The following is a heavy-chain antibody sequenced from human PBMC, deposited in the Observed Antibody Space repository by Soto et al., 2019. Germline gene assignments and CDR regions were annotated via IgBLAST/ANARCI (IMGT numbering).Heavy chain of an antibody. Sequence: EVQLVESGGGSVQPGGSLRLSCAASGFTFSSYSMNWVRQAPGKGLEWVSYISSSSSTIYYADSVKGRFTISRDNAKNSLYLQMNSLRAEDTAVYYCARDWDYDILTGYYHPNWYFDLWGRGTLVTVSS. CDR2: ISSSSSTI. CDR3: ARDWDYDILTGYYHPNWYFDL. D-gene: IGHD3-9*01. J-gene: IGHJ2*01. V-gene: IGHV3-48*01. CDR1: GFTFSSYS.